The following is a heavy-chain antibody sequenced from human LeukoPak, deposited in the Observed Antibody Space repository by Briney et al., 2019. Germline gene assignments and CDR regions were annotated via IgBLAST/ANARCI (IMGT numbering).Heavy chain of an antibody. V-gene: IGHV4-30-4*01. CDR3: ARGGRDGYRLIDY. CDR1: GGSISSGDYY. J-gene: IGHJ4*02. D-gene: IGHD5-24*01. CDR2: IYYSGST. Sequence: PSQTLSLTCTVSGGSISSGDYYWSWIRQPPGKGLEWIGYIYYSGSTYYNPSLKSRVTISVDTSKNQFSLKLSSVTAADTAVYYCARGGRDGYRLIDYWGQGTLVTVSS.